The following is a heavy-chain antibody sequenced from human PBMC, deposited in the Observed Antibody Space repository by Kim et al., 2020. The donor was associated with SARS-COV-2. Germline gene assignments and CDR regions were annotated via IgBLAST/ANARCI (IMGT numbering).Heavy chain of an antibody. V-gene: IGHV3-43*01. D-gene: IGHD1-26*01. J-gene: IGHJ4*02. CDR1: GFTFDDYT. CDR3: AKDVGGSEEVGAPHYFDY. CDR2: ISWDGGST. Sequence: GGSLRLSCAASGFTFDDYTMHWVRQAPGKGLEWVSLISWDGGSTYYADSVKGRFTISRDNSKNSLYLQMNSLRTEDTALYYCAKDVGGSEEVGAPHYFDYWGQGTLVTVSS.